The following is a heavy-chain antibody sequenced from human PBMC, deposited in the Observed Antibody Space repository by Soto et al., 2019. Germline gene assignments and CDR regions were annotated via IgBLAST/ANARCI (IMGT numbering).Heavy chain of an antibody. CDR3: ARDQHDFGSGEFPALWYFDH. V-gene: IGHV1-69*06. J-gene: IGHJ2*01. CDR1: GGPFSSYA. D-gene: IGHD3-3*01. CDR2: IIPIFGKA. Sequence: QVQLVQSGAEVKKPGSSVKVSCKASGGPFSSYAISWVRQAPGQGLEWMGGIIPIFGKANYAQKFQGRGTITAVKSTSTASMELSSLRSEELAVYYCARDQHDFGSGEFPALWYFDHWGRGTLVTVSS.